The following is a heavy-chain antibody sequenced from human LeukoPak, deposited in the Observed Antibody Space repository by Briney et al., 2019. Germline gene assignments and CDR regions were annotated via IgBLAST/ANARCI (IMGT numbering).Heavy chain of an antibody. V-gene: IGHV4-59*12. CDR1: GGSISSYY. J-gene: IGHJ3*02. Sequence: SETLSLTCTVSGGSISSYYWSWIRRPPGKGLEWIGYIYYSGSTYYNPSLKSRVTISVDTSKNQFSLKLSSVTAADTAVYYCARDGDAFDIWGQGTMVTVSS. CDR3: ARDGDAFDI. CDR2: IYYSGST.